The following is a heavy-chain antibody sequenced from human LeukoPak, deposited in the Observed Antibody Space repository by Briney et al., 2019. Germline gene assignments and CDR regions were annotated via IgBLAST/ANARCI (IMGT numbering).Heavy chain of an antibody. CDR1: GFAFSSYA. V-gene: IGHV3-23*01. D-gene: IGHD3-10*01. CDR3: AKDTDYYGSGNDY. Sequence: GGSLRLSCAASGFAFSSYAMSWVRQAPGKGLEWVSAISGSGGSTYYADSVKGRFTISRDNSKNTLYLQMNSLRAEDTAVYYCAKDTDYYGSGNDYWGQGTLVTVSS. CDR2: ISGSGGST. J-gene: IGHJ4*02.